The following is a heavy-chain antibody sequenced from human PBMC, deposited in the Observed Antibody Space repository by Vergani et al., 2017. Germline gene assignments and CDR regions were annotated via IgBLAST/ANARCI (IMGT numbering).Heavy chain of an antibody. CDR3: ASSIGYCAGATGRAYYFDH. CDR2: LNPTTGHT. D-gene: IGHD2-21*01. Sequence: VQLVQSGAEVRKPGASVTVSCTASGYIFKNYYIHWLRQAPGQAFEWMGILNPTTGHTTSAQKFRGRVDMTRDPSTDTSTRTVQMTLSSLRSEDTAVYYFASSIGYCAGATGRAYYFDHWGQGTRVTVSS. CDR1: GYIFKNYY. J-gene: IGHJ5*02. V-gene: IGHV1-46*02.